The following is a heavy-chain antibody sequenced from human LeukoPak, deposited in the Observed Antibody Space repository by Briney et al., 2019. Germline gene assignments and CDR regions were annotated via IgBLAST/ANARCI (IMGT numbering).Heavy chain of an antibody. CDR1: GGTFSSYA. CDR3: ASIKDYGSGSYYSGMDY. CDR2: IIPILGIA. D-gene: IGHD3-10*01. Sequence: EASVKDSCKASGGTFSSYAISWVRQAPGQGLEWMGRIIPILGIANYAQKFQGRVTITADKSTSTAYMELSSLRSEDTAVYYCASIKDYGSGSYYSGMDYWGQGTLVTVSS. V-gene: IGHV1-69*04. J-gene: IGHJ4*02.